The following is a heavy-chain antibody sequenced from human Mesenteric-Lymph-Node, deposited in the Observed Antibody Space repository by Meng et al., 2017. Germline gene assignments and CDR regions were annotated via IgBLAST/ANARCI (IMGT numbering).Heavy chain of an antibody. CDR3: ARDQWGDI. CDR2: IPYDGSNK. J-gene: IGHJ3*02. D-gene: IGHD1-26*01. V-gene: IGHV3-30*04. CDR1: GFTFSSYA. Sequence: QVQWVESGGGVVPPWRSLRLSCAASGFTFSSYAMYWVRQAPGKGLEWVAIIPYDGSNKYYADSVKGRFTVSRDNSKNTLYLQMNSLRAEDTAVYYCARDQWGDIWGQGTMVTVSS.